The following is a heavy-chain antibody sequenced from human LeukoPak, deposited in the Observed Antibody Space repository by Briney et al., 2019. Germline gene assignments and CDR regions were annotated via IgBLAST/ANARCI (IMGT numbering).Heavy chain of an antibody. CDR2: IYYSGST. J-gene: IGHJ1*01. CDR3: ASRTYYYDSSGYYYVEEYFQH. V-gene: IGHV4-31*03. CDR1: GGSISSGGYY. Sequence: SQTLSLTCTVSGGSISSGGYYWSWIRQHPGKGLEWIGYIYYSGSTYYNPSLKSRVTISVDTSKNQFSLKLSSVTAADTAVYYCASRTYYYDSSGYYYVEEYFQHWGQGTLVTVSS. D-gene: IGHD3-22*01.